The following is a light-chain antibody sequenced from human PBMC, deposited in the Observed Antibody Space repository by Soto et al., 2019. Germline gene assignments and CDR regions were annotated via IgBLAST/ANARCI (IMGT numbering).Light chain of an antibody. CDR2: DAS. V-gene: IGKV3-11*01. Sequence: EIMLTQSPDTLSLSPGNRATLSCRASQSVSTYLAWYQQKPGQPPRLLIYDASNRATGIPARFSGSGSGTDFTLTISSLEPEDFAGYYCQQRSNWPPTFGQGTKVEIK. J-gene: IGKJ1*01. CDR3: QQRSNWPPT. CDR1: QSVSTY.